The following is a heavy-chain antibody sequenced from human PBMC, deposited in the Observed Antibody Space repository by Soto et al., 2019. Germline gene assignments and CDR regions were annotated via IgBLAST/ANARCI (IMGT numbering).Heavy chain of an antibody. Sequence: GGSLRLSCATSGFTFSSYAMSWVRQAPGKGLEWISAISGSGGSTYYADAVKGRFTISRDNSKNTLYLQMNSLRAEDTAVYYCAKDGRGNPYYFDYWGQGTLVTVSS. D-gene: IGHD3-16*01. CDR3: AKDGRGNPYYFDY. CDR2: ISGSGGST. J-gene: IGHJ4*02. V-gene: IGHV3-23*01. CDR1: GFTFSSYA.